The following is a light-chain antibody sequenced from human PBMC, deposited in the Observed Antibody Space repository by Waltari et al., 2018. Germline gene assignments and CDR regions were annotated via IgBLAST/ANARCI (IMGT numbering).Light chain of an antibody. Sequence: QTVVTQEPSFSVSPGGTVTLTCGLSSGSVSTIYYPRCYQPTPGQDPRTLIYSTNTRSSGVPDRLSGAILGNKAALTITGAQADDESDYYCVLYMGGGNWVFGGGTKLTVL. CDR3: VLYMGGGNWV. V-gene: IGLV8-61*01. CDR1: SGSVSTIYY. J-gene: IGLJ3*02. CDR2: STN.